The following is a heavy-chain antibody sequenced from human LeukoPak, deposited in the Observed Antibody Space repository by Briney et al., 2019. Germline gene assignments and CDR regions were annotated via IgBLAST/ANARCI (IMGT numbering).Heavy chain of an antibody. CDR3: AREKYYDGSGSYSAFDI. V-gene: IGHV3-30*04. Sequence: GGSLRLSCAASGFTFSSYAMHWVRQAPGKGLEWVAVISYDGSNKYYADSVKGRFTISRDNSKNTLYLQMNSLRAEDTAVYYCAREKYYDGSGSYSAFDIWGQGTMVTVSS. CDR2: ISYDGSNK. D-gene: IGHD3-10*01. CDR1: GFTFSSYA. J-gene: IGHJ3*02.